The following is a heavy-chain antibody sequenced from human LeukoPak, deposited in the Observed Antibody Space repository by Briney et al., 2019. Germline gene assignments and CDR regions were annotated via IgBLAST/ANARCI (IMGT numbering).Heavy chain of an antibody. Sequence: SQTLSLTFAISGDSVSSNSAAWNWIRQSPSRGLEWLGRTYYRSKWYNDYAVSVKSRITINPDTSKNQFSLQLNSVTPEDTAVYYCARMVNPGCCSSTSCSVWGQGTLVTVSS. D-gene: IGHD2-2*01. CDR2: TYYRSKWYN. CDR3: ARMVNPGCCSSTSCSV. J-gene: IGHJ4*02. V-gene: IGHV6-1*01. CDR1: GDSVSSNSAA.